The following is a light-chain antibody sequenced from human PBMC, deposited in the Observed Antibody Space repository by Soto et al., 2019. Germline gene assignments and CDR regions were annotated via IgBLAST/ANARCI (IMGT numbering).Light chain of an antibody. CDR3: QQYNVWPLT. Sequence: EIVMTQSPATLSVSPGERATLSCRASQSVSSNLAWYQQKPVQTPKLLIYVASTRATGIPARFSGSGSGTAFTLTISSLQSEDFAVYYCQQYNVWPLTFGGGTKVEFK. CDR2: VAS. J-gene: IGKJ4*01. V-gene: IGKV3-15*01. CDR1: QSVSSN.